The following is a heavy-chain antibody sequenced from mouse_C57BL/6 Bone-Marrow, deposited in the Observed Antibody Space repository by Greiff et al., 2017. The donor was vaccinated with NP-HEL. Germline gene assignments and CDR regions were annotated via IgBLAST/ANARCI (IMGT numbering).Heavy chain of an antibody. CDR2: INPSTGGT. V-gene: IGHV1-42*01. J-gene: IGHJ3*01. Sequence: VQLQQSGPELVKPGASVKISCKASGYSFTGYYMNWVKQSPEKSLEWIGEINPSTGGTTYIQKFKAKATLTVDKSSSTAYMQLKSLTSEDSAVYYCAREDYGSSWFAYWGQGTLVTVSA. CDR1: GYSFTGYY. CDR3: AREDYGSSWFAY. D-gene: IGHD1-1*01.